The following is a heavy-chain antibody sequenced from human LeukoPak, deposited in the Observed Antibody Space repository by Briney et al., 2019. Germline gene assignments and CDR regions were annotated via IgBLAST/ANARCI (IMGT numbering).Heavy chain of an antibody. D-gene: IGHD2-21*02. CDR1: GGSISSYY. CDR2: IYYSGST. CDR3: ARGGNIVVVTAPPGFDI. V-gene: IGHV4-59*01. Sequence: SETLSLTCTVSGGSISSYYWSWIRQPPGKGLEWIGYIYYSGSTNHNPSLKSRVTISVDTSKNQFSLKLSSVTAADTAVYYCARGGNIVVVTAPPGFDIWGQGTMVTVSS. J-gene: IGHJ3*02.